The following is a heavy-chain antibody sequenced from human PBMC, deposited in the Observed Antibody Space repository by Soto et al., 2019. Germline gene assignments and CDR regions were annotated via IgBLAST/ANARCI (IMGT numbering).Heavy chain of an antibody. CDR2: INTYNGNT. J-gene: IGHJ6*02. CDR1: GYTFTRYG. V-gene: IGHV1-18*01. CDR3: AMVDVYVTPSPQDV. D-gene: IGHD3-16*01. Sequence: GASVKVSCKASGYTFTRYGIGWARQAPGQGLEWMGRINTYNGNTNYAQNVQGRVTLTTDTSTSTAYMELRSLRSNDTAIYYCAMVDVYVTPSPQDVWGQGTTVTVSS.